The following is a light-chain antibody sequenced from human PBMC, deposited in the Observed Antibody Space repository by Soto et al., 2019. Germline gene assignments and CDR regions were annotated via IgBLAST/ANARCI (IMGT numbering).Light chain of an antibody. V-gene: IGKV3-20*01. J-gene: IGKJ4*01. CDR1: QSVDSAY. Sequence: ELVLTQSPDTLSLSPGERATLSCRASQSVDSAYLAWYQQKPGQAPRLLIYGASSRATGIPDRFSGSGSGTDFTLTISRLEPEDFAVYYCQQYGSSPLTFGGGTKVEIK. CDR2: GAS. CDR3: QQYGSSPLT.